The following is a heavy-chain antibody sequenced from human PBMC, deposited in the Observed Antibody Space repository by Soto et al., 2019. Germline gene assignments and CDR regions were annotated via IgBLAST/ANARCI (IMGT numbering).Heavy chain of an antibody. CDR3: ARDLKSSSWYSYYYYGMDV. Sequence: GGSLRLSCAASGFTFSSYEMNWVRQAPGKGLEWVSYISSSGSTIYYADSVKGRFTISRDNAKNSLYLQMNSLRAEDTAVYYCARDLKSSSWYSYYYYGMDVWGQGTTVTVSS. CDR1: GFTFSSYE. CDR2: ISSSGSTI. D-gene: IGHD6-13*01. V-gene: IGHV3-48*03. J-gene: IGHJ6*02.